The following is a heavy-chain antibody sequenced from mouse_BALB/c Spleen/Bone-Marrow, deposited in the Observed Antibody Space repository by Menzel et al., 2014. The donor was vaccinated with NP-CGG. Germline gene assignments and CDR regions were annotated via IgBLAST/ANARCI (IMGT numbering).Heavy chain of an antibody. V-gene: IGHV5-12*02. CDR1: GFTFSDYY. Sequence: EVQLVESGGGLVQPGGSLKLSCATSGFTFSDYYMFWVRQTPEKRLEWVAYISNGGGSTYYPDTVKGRFTISRDNAKNTLYLQMSRLKSEDTAMYYCARQGYDVAMDYWGQGTSVAVSS. D-gene: IGHD2-14*01. J-gene: IGHJ4*01. CDR2: ISNGGGST. CDR3: ARQGYDVAMDY.